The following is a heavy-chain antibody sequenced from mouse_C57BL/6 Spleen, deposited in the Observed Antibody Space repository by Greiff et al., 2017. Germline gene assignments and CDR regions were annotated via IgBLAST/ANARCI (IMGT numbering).Heavy chain of an antibody. D-gene: IGHD2-1*01. V-gene: IGHV1-4*01. CDR1: GYTFTSYT. CDR2: INPSSGYT. CDR3: ARGIYYGNYYAMDY. J-gene: IGHJ4*01. Sequence: QVQLQQSGAELARPGASVKMSCKASGYTFTSYTMHWVKQRPGQGLEWIGYINPSSGYTKYNQKFKDKATLTADKSSSTAYMQLSSLTSEDSAVYYCARGIYYGNYYAMDYWGQGTSVTVSS.